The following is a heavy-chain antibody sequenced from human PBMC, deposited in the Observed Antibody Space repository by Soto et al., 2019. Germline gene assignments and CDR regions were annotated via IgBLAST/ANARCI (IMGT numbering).Heavy chain of an antibody. J-gene: IGHJ4*02. CDR2: INHSGST. D-gene: IGHD5-12*01. CDR3: AGSPVATIYGGYFDY. CDR1: GGSFSGYY. Sequence: SETLSLTCAVYGGSFSGYYWSWIRQPPGKGLEWIGEINHSGSTNYNPSLKSRVTISVDASKNQFSLKLSSVTAADTAVYYCAGSPVATIYGGYFDYWGQGTLVTVSS. V-gene: IGHV4-34*01.